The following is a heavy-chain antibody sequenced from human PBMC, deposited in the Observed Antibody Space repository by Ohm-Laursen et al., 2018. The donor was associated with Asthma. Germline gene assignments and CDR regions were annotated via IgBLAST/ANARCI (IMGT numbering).Heavy chain of an antibody. CDR1: GFTFSSYW. CDR3: VRDTRFAFHF. J-gene: IGHJ3*01. V-gene: IGHV3-7*01. Sequence: GTLSLTCPASGFTFSSYWMSWVRQAPGKGLEWVANIKQDASEKYYLDSVRGRFTTSRDNAENSVFLQMNSLRAEDTAIYYCVRDTRFAFHFWGQGTMVTVSS. CDR2: IKQDASEK.